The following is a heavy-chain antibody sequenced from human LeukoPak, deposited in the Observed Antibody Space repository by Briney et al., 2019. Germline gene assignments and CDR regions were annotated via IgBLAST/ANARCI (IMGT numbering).Heavy chain of an antibody. J-gene: IGHJ5*02. CDR1: GFTFSSYA. D-gene: IGHD3-10*01. Sequence: PGRSLRLSCAASGFTFSSYAMHWVRQAPGKGLEWVAVISYDGSNKYYADSVKGRFTISRDNSKNTLYLQMNSLRAEDTAVYYCARDQVRGKANNWFDPWGQGTLVTVSS. CDR2: ISYDGSNK. CDR3: ARDQVRGKANNWFDP. V-gene: IGHV3-30-3*01.